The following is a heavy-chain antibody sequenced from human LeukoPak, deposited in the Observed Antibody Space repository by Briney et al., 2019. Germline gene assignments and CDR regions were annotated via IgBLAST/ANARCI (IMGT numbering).Heavy chain of an antibody. CDR1: GGSISSSSYY. J-gene: IGHJ3*02. Sequence: PSETLSLTCTVSGGSISSSSYYWGWIRQPPGKGLEWIGSIYYSGSTYYNPSLKSRVTISVDTSKNQFSLKLSSVTAADTAVYYCARHNYYGSGSCSHAFDIWGQGTMVTVSS. CDR2: IYYSGST. V-gene: IGHV4-39*01. D-gene: IGHD3-10*01. CDR3: ARHNYYGSGSCSHAFDI.